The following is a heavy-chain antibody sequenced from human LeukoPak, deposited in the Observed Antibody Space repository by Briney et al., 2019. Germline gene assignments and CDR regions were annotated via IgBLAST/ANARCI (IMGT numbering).Heavy chain of an antibody. CDR2: ISSSSSYI. Sequence: GGSLRLSCAASGFTFSSYSMNWVRQAPGKGLEWVSSISSSSSYIYYADSVKGRFTISRDNSKNTLYLQMNSLRAEDTAVYYCARAYSSSGYAWGQGTLVTFSS. CDR1: GFTFSSYS. V-gene: IGHV3-21*01. CDR3: ARAYSSSGYA. J-gene: IGHJ4*02. D-gene: IGHD6-13*01.